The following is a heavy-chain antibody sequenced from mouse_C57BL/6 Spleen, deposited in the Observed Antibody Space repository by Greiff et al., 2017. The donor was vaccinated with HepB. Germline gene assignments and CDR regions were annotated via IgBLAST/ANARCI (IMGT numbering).Heavy chain of an antibody. CDR1: GYTFTSYW. V-gene: IGHV1-74*01. CDR3: AIERTYYSNYGAY. CDR2: IHPSDSDT. Sequence: QVQLQQPGAELVKPGASVKVSCKASGYTFTSYWMHWVKQRPGQGLEWIGRIHPSDSDTNYNQKFKGKATLTVDKSSSTAYMQLSSLTSEDSAVYYCAIERTYYSNYGAYWGQGTLVTVSA. D-gene: IGHD2-5*01. J-gene: IGHJ3*01.